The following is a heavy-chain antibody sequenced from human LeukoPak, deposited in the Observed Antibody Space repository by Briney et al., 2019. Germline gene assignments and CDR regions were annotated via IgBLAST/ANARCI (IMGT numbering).Heavy chain of an antibody. Sequence: SETLSLTCTVSGGSITGYHWSWIRQPPGKGLEWIGHIYSSETTNYKPSLKSRVTVSANTSKNQISLKLTSVTAADTAIYYCARRNDFHIWGQGTMVTVSS. CDR3: ARRNDFHI. CDR1: GGSITGYH. CDR2: IYSSETT. V-gene: IGHV4-4*08. J-gene: IGHJ3*02.